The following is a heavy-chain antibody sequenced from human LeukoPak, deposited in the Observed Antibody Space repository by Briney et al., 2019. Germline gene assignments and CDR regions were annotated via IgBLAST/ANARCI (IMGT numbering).Heavy chain of an antibody. V-gene: IGHV1-2*02. CDR1: GYTFTGYY. CDR3: APGDYDSSGYYPFDY. CDR2: INPNSGGT. Sequence: GASVTVSCKASGYTFTGYYMHWVRQAPGQGLEWMGWINPNSGGTNYAQKFQGRVTMTRDTSISTAYMELSRLRSDDTAVYYCAPGDYDSSGYYPFDYWGQGTLVTVSS. J-gene: IGHJ4*02. D-gene: IGHD3-22*01.